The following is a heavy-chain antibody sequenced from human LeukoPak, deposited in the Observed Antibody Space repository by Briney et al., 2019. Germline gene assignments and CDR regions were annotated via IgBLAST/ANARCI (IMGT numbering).Heavy chain of an antibody. Sequence: PGGSLRLSCAASGFTVSSNYMSWVRQAPGKGLEWVSVIYSGGSTYYAHSVKGRFTISRDNSKNTLYLQMNSLRAEDTAVYYCARHYSGYESYFDYWGQGTLVTVSS. J-gene: IGHJ4*02. CDR1: GFTVSSNY. CDR3: ARHYSGYESYFDY. CDR2: IYSGGST. V-gene: IGHV3-66*04. D-gene: IGHD5-12*01.